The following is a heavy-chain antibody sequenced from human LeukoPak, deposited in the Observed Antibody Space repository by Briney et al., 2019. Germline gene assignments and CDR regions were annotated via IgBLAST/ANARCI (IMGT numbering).Heavy chain of an antibody. CDR2: IYHSGST. Sequence: PSETLSLTCTVSGYSINSGYYWGWIRHPPGKGLEWIGSIYHSGSTYHVPSLKSRVTISIDTSKNQFSLNLRSVSAADTAVYYCARVNCGSCSMDGWFDSWGQGTLVTVSS. V-gene: IGHV4-38-2*02. J-gene: IGHJ5*01. CDR1: GYSINSGYY. CDR3: ARVNCGSCSMDGWFDS. D-gene: IGHD2-15*01.